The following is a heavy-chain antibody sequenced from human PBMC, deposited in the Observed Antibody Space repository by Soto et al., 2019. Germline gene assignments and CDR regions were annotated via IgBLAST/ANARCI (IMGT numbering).Heavy chain of an antibody. J-gene: IGHJ4*02. V-gene: IGHV4-30-2*01. CDR2: IYYTGTT. Sequence: TSETLSLTCTVSGGSINSGYYSWTWIRQPPEKGLEWIGYIYYTGTTYYNTSLKSRFTISGDTSKNQFSLMLPSVTAADTAVYYCASLKDYYFHFWGQGTLVTVSS. CDR3: ASLKDYYFHF. CDR1: GGSINSGYYS.